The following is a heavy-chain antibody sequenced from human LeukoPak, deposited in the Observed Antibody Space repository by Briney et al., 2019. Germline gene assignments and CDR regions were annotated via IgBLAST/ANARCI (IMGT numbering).Heavy chain of an antibody. CDR3: ARDSSGFFWFDP. V-gene: IGHV1-69*05. Sequence: GSSVKVSCKASGGTFSSYAISWVRQAPGQGLECMGGIIPIFGTANYAQKFQGRVTITTDESTSTAYMELSSLRSEDTAVYYCARDSSGFFWFDPWGQGTLVTVSS. CDR1: GGTFSSYA. CDR2: IIPIFGTA. D-gene: IGHD3-22*01. J-gene: IGHJ5*02.